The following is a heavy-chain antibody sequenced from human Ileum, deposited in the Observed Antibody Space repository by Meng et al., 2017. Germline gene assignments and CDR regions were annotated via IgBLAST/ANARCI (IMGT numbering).Heavy chain of an antibody. CDR1: VTW. J-gene: IGHJ4*02. V-gene: IGHV4-4*02. D-gene: IGHD3-22*01. CDR3: ATSNDRDVYYLGY. Sequence: VRLPEPGPSSVKSSGLLSLNCAVSVTWWSGVRQPPRKGLEWIGEIFQSGRTNYNPSLKSRVTISIDKSKSQISLQLSAVTAADTAVYSCATSNDRDVYYLGYWGQGTLVTVSS. CDR2: IFQSGRT.